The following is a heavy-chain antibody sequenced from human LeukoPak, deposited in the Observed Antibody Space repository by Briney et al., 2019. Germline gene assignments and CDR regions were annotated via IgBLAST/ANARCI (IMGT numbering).Heavy chain of an antibody. D-gene: IGHD2-15*01. CDR2: IYSGGST. J-gene: IGHJ5*02. V-gene: IGHV3-53*04. CDR1: GFTVSSNY. Sequence: PGGSLRLSCAASGFTVSSNYMSWVRQAPGKGLEWVSVIYSGGSTYYADSVKGRFTISRHNSKNTLYLQMNSLRAEDTAVYYCAREYCSGGSCYRNWFDPWGQGTLVTVSS. CDR3: AREYCSGGSCYRNWFDP.